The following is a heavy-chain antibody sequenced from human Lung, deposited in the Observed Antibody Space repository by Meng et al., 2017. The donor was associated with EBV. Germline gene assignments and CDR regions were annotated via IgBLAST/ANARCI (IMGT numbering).Heavy chain of an antibody. J-gene: IGHJ4*02. Sequence: VLGQWSGHRLVKPSGLLSLTCAVSGGSISSSNLWSSFSQPPGKGLEWSEETSNSGSTNYSQSLKSRVTISLDKSKNQLSRKLNSVTAADTAVYYCASSDYYRSDYWGQETLVTVSS. V-gene: IGHV4-4*02. CDR3: ASSDYYRSDY. CDR2: TSNSGST. D-gene: IGHD3-22*01. CDR1: GGSISSSNL.